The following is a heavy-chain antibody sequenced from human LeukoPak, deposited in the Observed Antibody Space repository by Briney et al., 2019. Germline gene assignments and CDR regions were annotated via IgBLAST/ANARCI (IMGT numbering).Heavy chain of an antibody. CDR1: GFTFSSYA. CDR3: AKDLVGAPGFDY. J-gene: IGHJ4*02. V-gene: IGHV3-23*01. CDR2: ISGSGGST. Sequence: GGSLRLSCAASGFTFSSYAMSWVRQAPGKGLEGVSAISGSGGSTYYADSVKGRFTISRDNSKNTLYLQMNRLRAEDTAVYYCAKDLVGAPGFDYWGQGTLVTVSS. D-gene: IGHD1-26*01.